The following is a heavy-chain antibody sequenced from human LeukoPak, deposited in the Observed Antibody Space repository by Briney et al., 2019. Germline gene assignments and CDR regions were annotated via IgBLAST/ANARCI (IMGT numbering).Heavy chain of an antibody. CDR3: ARDHEYGDYVHYYFDY. CDR1: GYTFTSYG. J-gene: IGHJ4*02. V-gene: IGHV1-18*01. D-gene: IGHD4-17*01. Sequence: ASVKVSCKASGYTFTSYGISWVRQAPGQGLEWMGWISPYNGNTNYAQKLQGRVTMTTDTSTSTAYMELRSLRSDDTAVYYCARDHEYGDYVHYYFDYWGQGTLVTVSS. CDR2: ISPYNGNT.